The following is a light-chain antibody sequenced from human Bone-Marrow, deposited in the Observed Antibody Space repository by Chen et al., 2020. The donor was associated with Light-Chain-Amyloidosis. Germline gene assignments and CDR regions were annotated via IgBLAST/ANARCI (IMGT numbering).Light chain of an antibody. J-gene: IGLJ2*01. CDR1: DLPTKY. V-gene: IGLV3-25*03. CDR3: QSADSSVTSEVL. Sequence: SYELTQPPSVSVSPGQTARITCSGDDLPTKYAYWYQQKPGQAPVLVIHRDTERPSGISERFSGPSPGTTATLTISGVQAEDGADYHCQSADSSVTSEVLFGGGPKLTVL. CDR2: RDT.